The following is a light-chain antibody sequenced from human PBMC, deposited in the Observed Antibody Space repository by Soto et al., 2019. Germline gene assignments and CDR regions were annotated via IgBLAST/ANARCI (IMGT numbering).Light chain of an antibody. CDR3: QQYKNWSPLT. J-gene: IGKJ4*01. CDR1: QSVSSN. Sequence: ETVMTQSPATLSVSPGERATLSCRASQSVSSNLAWYQQKPGQAPRLLIYGASTRATGIPARFSGSGSGTDFTLTISSLQYEDFAVYFCQQYKNWSPLTFGGGTKVEIK. CDR2: GAS. V-gene: IGKV3-15*01.